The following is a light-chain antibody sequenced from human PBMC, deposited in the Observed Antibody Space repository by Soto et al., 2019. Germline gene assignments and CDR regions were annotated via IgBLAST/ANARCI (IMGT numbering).Light chain of an antibody. V-gene: IGKV3-20*01. CDR3: QQYDSSPWT. CDR2: GAP. Sequence: ETVLTQSPGTLSLSPGERATLSCRASQDIRSNYLAWYRQTPGQAPRLLIYGAPKRASGIADRFSGSGSGTDFTLIISRLEPEDFALYYCQQYDSSPWTFGQGTKVEIK. J-gene: IGKJ1*01. CDR1: QDIRSNY.